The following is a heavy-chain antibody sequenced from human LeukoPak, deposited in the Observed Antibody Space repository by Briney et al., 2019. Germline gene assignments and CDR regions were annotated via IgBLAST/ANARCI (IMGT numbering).Heavy chain of an antibody. Sequence: PSETLSLTCTVSGGSISSYYWSWIRQPPGKGLEWIGYIYYGGSTNYNPSLKSRVTISVDTSKNQFSLKLSSVTAADTAVYYCARSRGVGATKDYYYYMDVWGKGTTVTVSS. CDR1: GGSISSYY. V-gene: IGHV4-59*01. CDR3: ARSRGVGATKDYYYYMDV. J-gene: IGHJ6*03. CDR2: IYYGGST. D-gene: IGHD1-26*01.